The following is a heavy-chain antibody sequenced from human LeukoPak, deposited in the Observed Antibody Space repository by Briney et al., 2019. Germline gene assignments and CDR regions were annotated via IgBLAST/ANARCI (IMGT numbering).Heavy chain of an antibody. CDR3: AKDLSCSY. CDR2: VSESGDIT. J-gene: IGHJ4*02. V-gene: IGHV3-23*01. Sequence: GGSLRLSCAASGFTFKTNSHAMRWVRQARGRGREGVSSVSESGDITYYADSLKGYFTISRDIPKNTLYLQMNSLRDDATAVYYCAKDLSCSYWGQATLLTVSS. CDR1: GFTFKTNSHA. D-gene: IGHD4/OR15-4a*01.